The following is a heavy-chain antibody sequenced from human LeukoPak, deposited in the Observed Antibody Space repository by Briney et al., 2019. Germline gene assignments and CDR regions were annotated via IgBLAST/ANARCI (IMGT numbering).Heavy chain of an antibody. CDR1: GYTFTSYY. Sequence: GASVTVSCKASGYTFTSYYMHWVGQAPAQGLEWMGLIKPSGGSTSYAQKYKGRVTRTRDTSTSTVYMELSIMMCEDTAVYYCARDREEIAGTIKNWLDYWGQGTLVTVSS. V-gene: IGHV1-46*01. CDR2: IKPSGGST. CDR3: ARDREEIAGTIKNWLDY. D-gene: IGHD5-12*01. J-gene: IGHJ4*02.